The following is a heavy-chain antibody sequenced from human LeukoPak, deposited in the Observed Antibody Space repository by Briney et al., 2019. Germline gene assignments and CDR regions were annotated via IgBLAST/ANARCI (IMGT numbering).Heavy chain of an antibody. CDR2: INPVGSET. D-gene: IGHD6-13*01. Sequence: SGGSLRLSCAASGFSFSEYWMSWVRQAPGKGLEWVANINPVGSETYYVDSVKGRFTISRDNAKNSLYLQMNSLRAEDTAVYYCAREVYSSSWYQFDYWGQGTLVTVSS. V-gene: IGHV3-7*01. J-gene: IGHJ4*02. CDR1: GFSFSEYW. CDR3: AREVYSSSWYQFDY.